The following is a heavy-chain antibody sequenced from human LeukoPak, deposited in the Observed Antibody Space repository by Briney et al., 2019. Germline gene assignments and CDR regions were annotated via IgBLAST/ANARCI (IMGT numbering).Heavy chain of an antibody. CDR2: ISGSGDSV. V-gene: IGHV3-23*01. Sequence: GGSLRLSCAASGFTFTNYEMSWVRQAPGKGLEWLSSISGSGDSVFYADSVKGRFTISRDNSLNTLHLQMNSLRAEDTAIYYCAKDTAGWYSDYWGQGTLVTVSS. J-gene: IGHJ4*02. CDR3: AKDTAGWYSDY. D-gene: IGHD6-19*01. CDR1: GFTFTNYE.